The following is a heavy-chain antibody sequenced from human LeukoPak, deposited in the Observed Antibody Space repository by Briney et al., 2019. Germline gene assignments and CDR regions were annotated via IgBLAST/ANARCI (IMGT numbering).Heavy chain of an antibody. V-gene: IGHV1-69*04. Sequence: SVRVSCTASGGTFSSYAISWVRQAPGQGLEWMGRIIPILGIANYAQKFQGRVTITADKSTSTAYMELSSLRSEDAAVYYCARARLEPQYYGMDVWGQGTTVTVSS. CDR3: ARARLEPQYYGMDV. CDR1: GGTFSSYA. D-gene: IGHD1-1*01. CDR2: IIPILGIA. J-gene: IGHJ6*02.